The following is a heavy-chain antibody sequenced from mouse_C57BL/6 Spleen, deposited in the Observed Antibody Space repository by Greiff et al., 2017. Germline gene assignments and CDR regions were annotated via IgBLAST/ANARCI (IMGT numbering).Heavy chain of an antibody. D-gene: IGHD1-1*01. V-gene: IGHV5-6*01. CDR3: ARIYPHAMDY. CDR1: GFTFSSYG. J-gene: IGHJ4*01. Sequence: EVKLMESGGDLVKPGGSLKLSCAASGFTFSSYGMSWVRQTPDKTLEWVATISSGGSYTYYPDSVKGRFTISRDNAKNTLYLQMSSLKSEDTAMYYCARIYPHAMDYWGQGTSVTVSS. CDR2: ISSGGSYT.